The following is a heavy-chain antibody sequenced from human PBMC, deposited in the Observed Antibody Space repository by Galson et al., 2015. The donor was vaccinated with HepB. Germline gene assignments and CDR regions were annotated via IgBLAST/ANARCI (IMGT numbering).Heavy chain of an antibody. Sequence: SVKVSCKASGYTFTSYYMHWVRQAPGQGLEWMGIINPSGGSTSYAQKFQGRVTMTRDTSTSTVYMELSSLRSEDTAVYYCARAPSSYCSGGSCYSGPADYWGQGTLVTVSS. CDR1: GYTFTSYY. J-gene: IGHJ4*02. CDR2: INPSGGST. D-gene: IGHD2-15*01. V-gene: IGHV1-46*01. CDR3: ARAPSSYCSGGSCYSGPADY.